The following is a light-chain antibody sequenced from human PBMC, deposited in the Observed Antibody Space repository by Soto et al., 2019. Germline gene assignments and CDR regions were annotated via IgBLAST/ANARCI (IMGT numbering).Light chain of an antibody. Sequence: DIQMTQSPSTLSASVGDRVTITCRASQSISSWLGWYQKKPGKAPNLLIYKTSSLESGVPSRFSGSGSGTEFALTVNSLQADDFASYCCQRYDSYPLTFGGGTKVEMK. J-gene: IGKJ4*01. CDR1: QSISSW. V-gene: IGKV1-5*03. CDR3: QRYDSYPLT. CDR2: KTS.